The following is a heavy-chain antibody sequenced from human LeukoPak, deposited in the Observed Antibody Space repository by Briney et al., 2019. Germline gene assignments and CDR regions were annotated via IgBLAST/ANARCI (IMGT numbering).Heavy chain of an antibody. CDR3: ATGPPFDN. J-gene: IGHJ4*02. CDR2: VSHDGNHK. V-gene: IGHV3-30*04. Sequence: QSGGSLRLSCTASGFTFFTYAIHWVRQAPGKGLEWVTVVSHDGNHKYYADSVTGRFIVSRDDSKNTVFLQMSSLRPEDTAVYFCATGPPFDNWGQGTLVIVST. CDR1: GFTFFTYA.